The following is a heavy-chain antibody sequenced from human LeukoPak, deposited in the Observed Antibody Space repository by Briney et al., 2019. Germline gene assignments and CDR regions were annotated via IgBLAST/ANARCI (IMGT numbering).Heavy chain of an antibody. CDR1: GFTFSSYA. J-gene: IGHJ4*02. CDR2: ISSSSSYI. D-gene: IGHD1-20*01. Sequence: GGSLRLSCAASGFTFSSYAMSWVRQAPGKGLEWVSSISSSSSYIYYADSVKGRFTISRGNAKNSLYLQMNSLRAEDTAVYYCARGEYNWNDGVSCFDYWGQGTLVTVSS. V-gene: IGHV3-21*01. CDR3: ARGEYNWNDGVSCFDY.